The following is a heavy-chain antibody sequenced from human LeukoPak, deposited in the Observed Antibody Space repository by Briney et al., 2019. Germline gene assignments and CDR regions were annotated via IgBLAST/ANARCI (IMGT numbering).Heavy chain of an antibody. Sequence: SETLSLTCTVSGGSISSYYWSWIRQPAGKGLEWIGRIYTSGSTNYNPSLKSRVTMSVDTSKNQFSLKLSSVTAADTAVYYCARGYGDYEGDYNWFDPWGQGTLVTVSS. J-gene: IGHJ5*02. D-gene: IGHD4-17*01. CDR1: GGSISSYY. CDR3: ARGYGDYEGDYNWFDP. CDR2: IYTSGST. V-gene: IGHV4-4*07.